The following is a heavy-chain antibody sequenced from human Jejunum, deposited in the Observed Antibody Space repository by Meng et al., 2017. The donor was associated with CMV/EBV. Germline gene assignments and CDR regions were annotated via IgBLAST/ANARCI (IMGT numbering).Heavy chain of an antibody. CDR1: SSGSYY. CDR3: ARGAVNMVRGVSYYFDY. V-gene: IGHV4-61*01. J-gene: IGHJ4*02. D-gene: IGHD3-10*01. CDR2: VFYSGSS. Sequence: SSGSYYWNWIRQSPGKGLEWIAHVFYSGSSDYNPSLKSRVTISVDTSKNQFFLQLDSVTAADTAVYFCARGAVNMVRGVSYYFDYWGQG.